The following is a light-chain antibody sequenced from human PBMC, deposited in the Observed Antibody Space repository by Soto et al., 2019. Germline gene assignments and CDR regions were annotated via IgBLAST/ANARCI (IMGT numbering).Light chain of an antibody. Sequence: EIVLTQSPGTLSLSPGDRATLSCRASQSVSTNYLAWYQQKLGQAPRLLIYGASSRATSIPDRFSGNGSGTDFTLTISRLEPEDVAVYYGHQYGSTPFTCGPGTKMDI. CDR2: GAS. V-gene: IGKV3-20*01. CDR3: HQYGSTPFT. J-gene: IGKJ3*01. CDR1: QSVSTNY.